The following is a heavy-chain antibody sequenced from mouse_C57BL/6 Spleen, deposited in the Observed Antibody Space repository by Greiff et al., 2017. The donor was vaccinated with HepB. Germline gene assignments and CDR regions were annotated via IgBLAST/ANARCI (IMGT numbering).Heavy chain of an antibody. CDR2: IDPSDSET. Sequence: QSCKASGYTFTSYWMHWVKQRPIQGLEWIGNIDPSDSETHYNQKFKDKATLTVDKSSSTAYMQLSSLTSEDSAVYYCASNYEYWGQGTTLTVSS. V-gene: IGHV1-52*01. J-gene: IGHJ2*01. CDR1: GYTFTSYW. D-gene: IGHD2-1*01. CDR3: ASNYEY.